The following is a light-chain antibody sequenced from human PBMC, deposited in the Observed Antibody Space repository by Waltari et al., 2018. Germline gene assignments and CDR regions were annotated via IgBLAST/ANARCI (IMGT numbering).Light chain of an antibody. Sequence: SYVLTQPPSVSVAPGQTARITCGGNNIGSQRVHWDQQKSGQAPVMVVYDDSDRPSGIPERFSGSKSGTTATLTISGVEAGDEADYYCQVWDTNSDHLYVFGSGTKVTVL. CDR3: QVWDTNSDHLYV. V-gene: IGLV3-21*02. J-gene: IGLJ1*01. CDR2: DDS. CDR1: NIGSQR.